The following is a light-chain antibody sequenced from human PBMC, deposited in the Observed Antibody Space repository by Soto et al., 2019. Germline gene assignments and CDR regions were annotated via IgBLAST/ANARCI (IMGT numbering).Light chain of an antibody. V-gene: IGKV1-33*01. Sequence: DIQMTQSPSSLSASVGDRVTITCRASQDIRNYLNWYQQKPGIAPNLLIYDASNLKTGVPSRFSGSGSGTDFTVTISSLQPEDIGTYYCQHYDHLPPLSFGGGTKVEIK. CDR1: QDIRNY. CDR3: QHYDHLPPLS. CDR2: DAS. J-gene: IGKJ4*01.